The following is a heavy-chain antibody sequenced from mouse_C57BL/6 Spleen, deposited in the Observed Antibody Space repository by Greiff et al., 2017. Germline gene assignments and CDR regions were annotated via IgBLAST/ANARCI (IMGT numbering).Heavy chain of an antibody. CDR3: AYYYYGSSYGY. CDR2: IYPRSGNT. V-gene: IGHV1-81*01. Sequence: QVQLQQSGAELARPGASVKLSCKASGYTFTSYGISWVKQRPGQGLEWIGEIYPRSGNTYYNEKFKGKATLTADKSSSTAYMELRSLTSEDSAVYFCAYYYYGSSYGYWGQGTTLTVSS. CDR1: GYTFTSYG. D-gene: IGHD1-1*01. J-gene: IGHJ2*01.